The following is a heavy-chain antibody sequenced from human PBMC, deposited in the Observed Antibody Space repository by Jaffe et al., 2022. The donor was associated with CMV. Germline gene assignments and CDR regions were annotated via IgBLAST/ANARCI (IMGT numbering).Heavy chain of an antibody. CDR3: AREGRYSGFDRVYYGMDV. V-gene: IGHV3-21*01. Sequence: EVQLVESGGGLVKPGGSLRVSCAASGFSFSYYNMNWVRQAPGKGLEWVSFISSESSHEYYADSVRGRFTISRDNAKNSLYLQMNSLRAEDTAVYYCAREGRYSGFDRVYYGMDVWGQGTTVTVSS. J-gene: IGHJ6*02. D-gene: IGHD5-12*01. CDR2: ISSESSHE. CDR1: GFSFSYYN.